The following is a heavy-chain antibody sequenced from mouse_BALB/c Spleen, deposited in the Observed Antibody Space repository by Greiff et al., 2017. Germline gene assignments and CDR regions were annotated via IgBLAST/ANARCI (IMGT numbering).Heavy chain of an antibody. D-gene: IGHD2-14*01. CDR1: GFTFSNYW. V-gene: IGHV6-6*02. CDR3: TRVRRDFDY. Sequence: EVKLEESGGGLVQPGGSMKLSCVASGFTFSNYWMNWVRQSPEKGLEWVAEIRLKSNNYATHYAESVKGRFTISRDDSKSSVYLQMNNLRAEDTGIYYCTRVRRDFDYWGQGTTLTVSS. J-gene: IGHJ2*01. CDR2: IRLKSNNYAT.